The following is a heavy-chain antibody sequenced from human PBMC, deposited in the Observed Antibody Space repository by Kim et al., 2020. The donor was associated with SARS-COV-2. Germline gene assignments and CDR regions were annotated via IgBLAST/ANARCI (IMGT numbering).Heavy chain of an antibody. J-gene: IGHJ6*03. Sequence: SVKVSCKASGGTFSSYAISWVRQAPGQGLEWMGGIIPIFGTANYAQKFQGRVTITADESTSTAYMELSSLRSEDTAVYYCARDGVSGYSSKFGPEDQYYYYYYMDVWGKGTTVTVSS. CDR2: IIPIFGTA. D-gene: IGHD6-13*01. V-gene: IGHV1-69*13. CDR3: ARDGVSGYSSKFGPEDQYYYYYYMDV. CDR1: GGTFSSYA.